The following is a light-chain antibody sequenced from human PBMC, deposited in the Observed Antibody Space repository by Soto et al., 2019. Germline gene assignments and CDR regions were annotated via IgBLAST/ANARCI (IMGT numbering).Light chain of an antibody. CDR1: QGISSY. Sequence: DIQLTQSPSFLSASVGDRFTMTCRASQGISSYLAWYQQKPGKAPKLLIYAASTLQSGVPSRFSGSGSGTEFTLTISSLQPEDFATYYCQHYNSYSEAFGQGTKVDIK. J-gene: IGKJ1*01. CDR2: AAS. CDR3: QHYNSYSEA. V-gene: IGKV1-9*01.